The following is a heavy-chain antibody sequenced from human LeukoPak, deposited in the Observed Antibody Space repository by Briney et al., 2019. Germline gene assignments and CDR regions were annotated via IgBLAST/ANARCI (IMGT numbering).Heavy chain of an antibody. D-gene: IGHD4-17*01. V-gene: IGHV3-23*01. Sequence: GRSLRLSCVVSGFTFSSYDMSWVRQAPGEGLGWVSAISVSGGSTYYADSVKGRFTISRDNSKNTLYLQMNSMGAEDTAVYYLAKKAVGKTGDPGPFAGWGQGTLVTVSS. CDR3: AKKAVGKTGDPGPFAG. CDR2: ISVSGGST. CDR1: GFTFSSYD. J-gene: IGHJ4*02.